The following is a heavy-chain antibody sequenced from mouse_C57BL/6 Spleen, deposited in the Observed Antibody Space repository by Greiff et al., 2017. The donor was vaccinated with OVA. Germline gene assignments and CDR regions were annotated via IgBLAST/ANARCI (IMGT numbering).Heavy chain of an antibody. V-gene: IGHV2-6*01. D-gene: IGHD1-1*01. CDR3: ASEGGSRFAY. CDR2: IWGVGST. Sequence: VKLQQSGPGLVAPSQSLSITCTVSGFSLTSYGVDWVRQSPGKGLEWLGVIWGVGSTNYNSALKSRLSISKDNSKSQVFLKMNSLQTDDTAMYYCASEGGSRFAYWGQGTLVTVSA. CDR1: GFSLTSYG. J-gene: IGHJ3*01.